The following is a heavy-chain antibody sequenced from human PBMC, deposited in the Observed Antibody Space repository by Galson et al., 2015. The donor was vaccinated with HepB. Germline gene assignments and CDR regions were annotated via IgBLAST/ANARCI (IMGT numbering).Heavy chain of an antibody. CDR2: ISGSGGRT. V-gene: IGHV3-23*01. CDR3: AKEPVHGDYDSWSGYYFDS. D-gene: IGHD3-3*01. CDR1: GFTFSSYA. Sequence: SLRLSCAASGFTFSSYAMNWVRQAPGKGLEWVSGISGSGGRTYDADSVKGQFTISRDNSKNTLFVQMNSLRVEDTAVYYCAKEPVHGDYDSWSGYYFDSWGQGTLVIVSS. J-gene: IGHJ4*02.